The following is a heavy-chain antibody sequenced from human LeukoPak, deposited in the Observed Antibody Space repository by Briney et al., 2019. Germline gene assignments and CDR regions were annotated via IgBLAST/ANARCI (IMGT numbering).Heavy chain of an antibody. V-gene: IGHV3-23*01. D-gene: IGHD1-26*01. Sequence: PGGSLRLSCAASGFTFSSYAMSWVRQAPGKGLEWVSSISGSGGRTHYADSVRGRFTISRDNSKNTLHLQMDSLRAEDTVVYYCARGGSYLSAFDIWGQGTMVTVSS. J-gene: IGHJ3*02. CDR1: GFTFSSYA. CDR2: ISGSGGRT. CDR3: ARGGSYLSAFDI.